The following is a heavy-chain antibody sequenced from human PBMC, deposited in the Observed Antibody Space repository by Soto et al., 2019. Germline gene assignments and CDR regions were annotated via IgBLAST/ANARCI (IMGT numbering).Heavy chain of an antibody. J-gene: IGHJ4*02. V-gene: IGHV4-59*08. Sequence: SETLSLTCTVSGGSISSYYWSWIRQPPGKGLEWIGYIYYSGSTNYNPSLKSRVTISVDTSKNQFSLKLSSVTAADTAVYYCARHDPNPTRDYWGQGTLVTVSS. CDR1: GGSISSYY. CDR3: ARHDPNPTRDY. CDR2: IYYSGST.